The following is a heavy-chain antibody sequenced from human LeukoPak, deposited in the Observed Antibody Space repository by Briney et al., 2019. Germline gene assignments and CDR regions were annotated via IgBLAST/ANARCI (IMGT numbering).Heavy chain of an antibody. CDR1: GFTFSNYG. CDR3: ARVPYSYDSGRAADY. CDR2: IWYDGSNK. V-gene: IGHV3-33*01. D-gene: IGHD3-22*01. Sequence: GGSLRLSCAASGFTFSNYGMHWVRQAPGKGLEWVAVIWYDGSNKYYADSVKGRFTISRDNSKNTLYLQMNSLRAEDTAVYYCARVPYSYDSGRAADYWGQGTLVTVSS. J-gene: IGHJ4*02.